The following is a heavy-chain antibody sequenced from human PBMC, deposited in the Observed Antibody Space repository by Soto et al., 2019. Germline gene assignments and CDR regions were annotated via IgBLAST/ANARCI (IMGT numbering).Heavy chain of an antibody. Sequence: ASVKVSCKASGYTFTGYYMHWVRQAPGQGLEWMGWINPNSGGTNYAQKFQGWVTMTRDTSISTAYMELSRLRSDDTAVYYCARGANFNTVTTQVDAFDIWGQGTMVTVSS. J-gene: IGHJ3*02. V-gene: IGHV1-2*04. CDR2: INPNSGGT. CDR3: ARGANFNTVTTQVDAFDI. D-gene: IGHD4-4*01. CDR1: GYTFTGYY.